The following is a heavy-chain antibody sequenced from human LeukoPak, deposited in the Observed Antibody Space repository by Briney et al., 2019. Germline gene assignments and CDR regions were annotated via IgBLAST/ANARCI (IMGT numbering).Heavy chain of an antibody. CDR1: GGTFSSYA. D-gene: IGHD2-2*01. J-gene: IGHJ5*02. CDR3: ARGGVVPAAMAGNWFDP. V-gene: IGHV1-69*04. CDR2: IFPILGIA. Sequence: SSVKVSCKGSGGTFSSYAISLVRQAPGQGLEWMGRIFPILGIANYAQKFQGRVTFTADKSTSTAYMELSSLRSEDTAVYYCARGGVVPAAMAGNWFDPWGQGTRVTVSS.